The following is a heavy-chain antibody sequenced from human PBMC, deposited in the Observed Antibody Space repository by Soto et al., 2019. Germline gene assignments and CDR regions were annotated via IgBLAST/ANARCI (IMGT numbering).Heavy chain of an antibody. CDR1: GFTFSSYW. V-gene: IGHV3-7*01. CDR2: IKQDGSEK. J-gene: IGHJ3*01. CDR3: ARDQLYYNDISGRPLNAFDV. D-gene: IGHD3-22*01. Sequence: GSLRLSGAASGFTFSSYWMSWVRQAPGKGLEWVANIKQDGSEKYYVDSVKGRFTISRDNAKNSLYLQMNSLRAEDTAVYYCARDQLYYNDISGRPLNAFDVWGQGTMVTV.